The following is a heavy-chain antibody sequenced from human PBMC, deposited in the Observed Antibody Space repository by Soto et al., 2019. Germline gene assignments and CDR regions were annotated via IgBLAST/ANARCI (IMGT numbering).Heavy chain of an antibody. V-gene: IGHV3-15*07. J-gene: IGHJ4*02. CDR3: XXXXXXXGWGWWAY. CDR1: GFTFSNAW. D-gene: IGHD2-15*01. Sequence: EVQLVESGGGLVKPGGSLRLSCAASGFTFSNAWMNWVRQAPGKGLEWVGRIKRKTDGGTTDYAAHVKGRFTIARDDSXXXXXXXXXXXXXXXXXXXXCXXXXXXXGWGWWAYWGQGTLATISS. CDR2: IKRKTDGGTT.